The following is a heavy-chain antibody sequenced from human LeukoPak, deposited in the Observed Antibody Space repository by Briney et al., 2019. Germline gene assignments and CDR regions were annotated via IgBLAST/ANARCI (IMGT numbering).Heavy chain of an antibody. Sequence: QPGGSLRLSCVASGFTFGKYWMSWVRQAPGKGLEWVANIKLDGSEKNYVDSVKGRFTVSRDSSKNTLYLQLNTLSADDTAIYYCAKNGERNRSYWYFDLWGRGALVTVSS. J-gene: IGHJ2*01. CDR3: AKNGERNRSYWYFDL. V-gene: IGHV3-7*03. D-gene: IGHD3-10*01. CDR1: GFTFGKYW. CDR2: IKLDGSEK.